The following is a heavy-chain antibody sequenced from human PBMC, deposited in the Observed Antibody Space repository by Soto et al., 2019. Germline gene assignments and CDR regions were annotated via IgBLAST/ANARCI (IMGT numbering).Heavy chain of an antibody. D-gene: IGHD3-3*01. CDR1: GYTLTELS. CDR2: FDPEDGET. CDR3: ATYYDFWSGYPMMDRHDAFDI. V-gene: IGHV1-24*01. J-gene: IGHJ3*02. Sequence: QVQLVQSGAEVKKPGASVKVSCKVSGYTLTELSMHWVRQAPGKGLEWMGGFDPEDGETIYAQKFQGRVTMTEDTSTDTAYMELSSLRSEDTAVYYCATYYDFWSGYPMMDRHDAFDIWGQGTMVTVSS.